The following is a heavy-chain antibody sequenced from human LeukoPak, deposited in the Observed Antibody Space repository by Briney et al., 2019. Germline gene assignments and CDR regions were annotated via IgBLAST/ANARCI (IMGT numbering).Heavy chain of an antibody. CDR1: GGSISSSGYY. CDR2: IYSSGST. J-gene: IGHJ4*02. CDR3: ARDSRYSSGWYRVIGY. V-gene: IGHV4-39*07. Sequence: SETLSLTCTVSGGSISSSGYYWGWIRQSPGKGLEWIGSIYSSGSTYYTPSLQSRLIMSVDTSKNQFSLELSSVTAADTAVYYCARDSRYSSGWYRVIGYWGQGTLVTVSS. D-gene: IGHD6-19*01.